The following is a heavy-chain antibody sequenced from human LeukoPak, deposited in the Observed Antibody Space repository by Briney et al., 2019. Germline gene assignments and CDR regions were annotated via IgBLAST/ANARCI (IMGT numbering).Heavy chain of an antibody. D-gene: IGHD6-13*01. CDR2: IYYNGST. CDR3: ARTGFRTSWDAFDI. CDR1: GRSISSFY. J-gene: IGHJ3*02. V-gene: IGHV4-59*08. Sequence: SETLSPTCTVSGRSISSFYWSWIRQPPGKGLEWIGYIYYNGSTNYNPSLKSRVTISVDTSKNQFSLKLSSVTAADTAVYYCARTGFRTSWDAFDIWSQGTLVTVSS.